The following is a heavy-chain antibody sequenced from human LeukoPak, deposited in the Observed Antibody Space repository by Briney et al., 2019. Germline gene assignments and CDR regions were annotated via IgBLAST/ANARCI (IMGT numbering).Heavy chain of an antibody. CDR1: GFTVSSNY. V-gene: IGHV3-53*01. D-gene: IGHD3-16*01. Sequence: PGGSLRLSCAASGFTVSSNYMSWVRQAPGKGLEWVSVIYSGGSTYYADSVKGRFTISRDNSKNTLYLQMNSLRAEDTAVYYCARVGDENYFDYWGQGTLVTVSS. J-gene: IGHJ4*02. CDR2: IYSGGST. CDR3: ARVGDENYFDY.